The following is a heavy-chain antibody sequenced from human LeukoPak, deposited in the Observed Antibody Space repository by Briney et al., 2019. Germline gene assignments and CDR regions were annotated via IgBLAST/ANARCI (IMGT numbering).Heavy chain of an antibody. D-gene: IGHD6-19*01. CDR3: AREGTSGWYFDY. V-gene: IGHV3-23*01. CDR1: GFTFSSYA. Sequence: GGSLRLSCAASGFTFSSYAMGWVRQAPGKGLEWVSTISDNGGSTYYADSVKGRFTISRDNAKNSLYLQMNSLRAEDTAVYYCAREGTSGWYFDYWGQGTLVTVSS. CDR2: ISDNGGST. J-gene: IGHJ4*02.